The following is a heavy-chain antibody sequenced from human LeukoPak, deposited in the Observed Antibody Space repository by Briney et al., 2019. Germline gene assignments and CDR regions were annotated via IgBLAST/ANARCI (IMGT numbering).Heavy chain of an antibody. Sequence: ASVKVSCKASGYTFTGYYMHWVRQAPGQGLEWMGWINPNSGGTNYAQKFQGRVTMTRDTSISTAYMELRSLRSDDTAVYYCARSSVGYGSGSYYRYWGQGTLVTVSS. CDR2: INPNSGGT. D-gene: IGHD3-10*01. J-gene: IGHJ4*02. CDR1: GYTFTGYY. V-gene: IGHV1-2*02. CDR3: ARSSVGYGSGSYYRY.